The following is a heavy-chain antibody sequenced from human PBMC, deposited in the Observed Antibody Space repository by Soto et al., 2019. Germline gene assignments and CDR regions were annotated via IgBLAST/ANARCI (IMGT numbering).Heavy chain of an antibody. Sequence: QVQLVQSGAEVKKPGSSVKVSCKASGGTFSTHAISWVRQAPGQGLEWLGGIIPTLGTPNYAQKFQGRVTVAADEYTSTDYMELSRLTSDDTAVYYCARAAFRSGYYGYYYGMDVWGQGTAVNV. CDR1: GGTFSTHA. D-gene: IGHD3-3*01. V-gene: IGHV1-69*01. CDR3: ARAAFRSGYYGYYYGMDV. J-gene: IGHJ6*02. CDR2: IIPTLGTP.